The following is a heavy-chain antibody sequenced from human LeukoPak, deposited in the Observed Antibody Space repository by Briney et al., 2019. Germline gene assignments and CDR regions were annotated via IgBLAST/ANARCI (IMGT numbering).Heavy chain of an antibody. CDR3: AKYIRDSGTYHFDN. J-gene: IGHJ4*02. CDR1: GGSISPYY. V-gene: IGHV4-59*01. Sequence: SETLSLTCIVSGGSISPYYWSWIRQPPRKQLEWIGYVYYSGNTNYNPSFKSRVTISVDTSKNRFSLNLDSVTAADTAVYYCAKYIRDSGTYHFDNWGQGTLVTVSS. D-gene: IGHD2-2*01. CDR2: VYYSGNT.